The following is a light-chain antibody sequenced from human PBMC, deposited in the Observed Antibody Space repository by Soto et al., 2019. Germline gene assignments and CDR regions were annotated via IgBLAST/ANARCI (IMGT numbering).Light chain of an antibody. V-gene: IGKV1-27*01. J-gene: IGKJ4*01. CDR1: QGVSNY. Sequence: IQLTQSPYSLSASLGDRVTLTCRVSQGVSNYLRCYRQKPGIVPKLLIYSASSLQSRLPSRFSGRVSGTYFALTHSRLDPEDGATYSGQRTCNDPPTFGGGTNVDIK. CDR2: SAS. CDR3: QRTCNDPPT.